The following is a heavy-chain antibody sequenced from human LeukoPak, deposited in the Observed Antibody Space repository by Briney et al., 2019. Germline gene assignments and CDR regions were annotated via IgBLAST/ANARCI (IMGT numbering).Heavy chain of an antibody. CDR1: GGSISSNSYY. CDR3: ARVVYDDYGDYHQTYYMDV. Sequence: SSETLSLTCTVSGGSISSNSYYWGWIRQPPGKGLKWIGSIYYSGSTYYNPSLKSRVTISVDTSKNQFSLKLSSVTAADTAVYYCARVVYDDYGDYHQTYYMDVWGKGTTVTVSS. CDR2: IYYSGST. J-gene: IGHJ6*03. D-gene: IGHD4-17*01. V-gene: IGHV4-39*07.